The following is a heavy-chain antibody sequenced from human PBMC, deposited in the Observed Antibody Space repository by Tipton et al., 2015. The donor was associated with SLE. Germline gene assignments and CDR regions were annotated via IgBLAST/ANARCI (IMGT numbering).Heavy chain of an antibody. CDR3: ARTEYSGYDWSSYYFDY. D-gene: IGHD5-12*01. CDR2: IYYSGST. Sequence: TLSLTCAVSGYSISSGYYWSWIRQHPGKGLEWIGYIYYSGSTYYNPSLKSRVTISVDTSKNQFSLKLSSVTAADTAVYYCARTEYSGYDWSSYYFDYWGQGTLVTVSS. V-gene: IGHV4-31*11. CDR1: GYSISSGYY. J-gene: IGHJ4*02.